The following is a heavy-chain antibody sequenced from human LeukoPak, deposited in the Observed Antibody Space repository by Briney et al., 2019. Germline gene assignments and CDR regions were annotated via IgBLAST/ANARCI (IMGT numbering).Heavy chain of an antibody. V-gene: IGHV4-39*07. J-gene: IGHJ5*02. CDR3: APPPYYYEANGYSVA. Sequence: SETLSLTCTVSGGSISSSSYYWAWIRQPPGKGLEWIGSIHYSGSTYYNPSLQSRVTISIDTSKNQFSLKLRFVTAADTAVYYCAPPPYYYEANGYSVAWGQGTLVTVSS. D-gene: IGHD3-22*01. CDR1: GGSISSSSYY. CDR2: IHYSGST.